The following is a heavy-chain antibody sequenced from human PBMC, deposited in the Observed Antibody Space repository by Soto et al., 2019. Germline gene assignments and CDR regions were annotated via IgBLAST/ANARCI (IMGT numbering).Heavy chain of an antibody. CDR2: VYYSGST. CDR3: ARERDFSGSFYGLDV. CDR1: GGSISSFY. J-gene: IGHJ6*02. V-gene: IGHV4-59*01. D-gene: IGHD3-10*01. Sequence: PSEPLSLTCAVFGGSISSFYWSWIRQPPGKGLEWIGYVYYSGSTNYNPALKSRVSMSVDTSKNQFSLKLTSVTAADTAMYYCARERDFSGSFYGLDVWGQGTTVTVSS.